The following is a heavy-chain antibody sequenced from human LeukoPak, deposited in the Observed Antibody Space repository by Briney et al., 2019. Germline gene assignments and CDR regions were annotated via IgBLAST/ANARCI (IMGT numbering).Heavy chain of an antibody. J-gene: IGHJ3*02. D-gene: IGHD4-17*01. CDR3: ARGQGSVAFDI. CDR2: IYHSGST. V-gene: IGHV4-38-2*02. CDR1: GYSVSSGYY. Sequence: SETLSLTCTVSGYSVSSGYYWGWIRQPPGKGLEWIGSIYHSGSTYYNPSLKSRVTISVDASKNQFSLKLSSVTAADTAVYYCARGQGSVAFDIWGQGTMVTVSS.